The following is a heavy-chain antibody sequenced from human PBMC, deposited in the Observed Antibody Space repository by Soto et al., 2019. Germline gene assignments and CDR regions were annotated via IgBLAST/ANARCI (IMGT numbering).Heavy chain of an antibody. CDR1: GGSFSGYY. D-gene: IGHD6-13*01. J-gene: IGHJ6*02. Sequence: QVQLQQWGAGLLKPSETLSLTCAVYGGSFSGYYWSWIRQPPGKGLEWIGEINHSGSTNYNPSLKSRVTISVDTSKNQFSLKLSSVTAADTAVYYCARNIAAAFYYYYYGMDVWGQGTTVTVSS. V-gene: IGHV4-34*01. CDR2: INHSGST. CDR3: ARNIAAAFYYYYYGMDV.